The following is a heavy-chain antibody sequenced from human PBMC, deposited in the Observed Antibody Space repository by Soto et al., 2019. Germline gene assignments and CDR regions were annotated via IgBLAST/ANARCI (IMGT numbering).Heavy chain of an antibody. D-gene: IGHD3-10*01. CDR2: ISYDGSNK. CDR1: GFTFSSYG. CDR3: AKDISYGSGSNFAYYYGMDV. Sequence: VQLVESGGGVVQPGRSLRLSCAASGFTFSSYGMHWVRQAPGKGLEWVAVISYDGSNKYYADSVKGRFTISRDNSKNTLYLQMNSLRAEDMAVYYCAKDISYGSGSNFAYYYGMDVWGQGTTVTVSS. J-gene: IGHJ6*02. V-gene: IGHV3-30*18.